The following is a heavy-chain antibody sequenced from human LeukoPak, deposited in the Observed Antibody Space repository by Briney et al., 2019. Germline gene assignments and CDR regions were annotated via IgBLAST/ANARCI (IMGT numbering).Heavy chain of an antibody. CDR3: ASEYSYGLYYFDY. Sequence: GGSLRLSCAASGFTFSSYSMNWVRQAPGKGLEGVSSISSSSSYIYYADSVKGRFTISRDNAKNSLYLQMNSLRAEDTAVYYCASEYSYGLYYFDYWGQGTLVTVSS. D-gene: IGHD5-18*01. J-gene: IGHJ4*02. CDR1: GFTFSSYS. V-gene: IGHV3-21*01. CDR2: ISSSSSYI.